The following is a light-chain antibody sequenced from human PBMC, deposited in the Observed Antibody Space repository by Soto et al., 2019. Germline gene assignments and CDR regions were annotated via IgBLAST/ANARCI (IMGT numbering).Light chain of an antibody. J-gene: IGKJ4*01. CDR2: DAS. V-gene: IGKV1-33*01. Sequence: DIQMTQSPSSLSASVGDRVTITCQASQDISNYLNWYQQKPGKAPKLLIYDASNLETGVPSRFSGSGSGTDFTFTISCLQPEDIATYYCQPYDNLPLFGGGTKVEIK. CDR1: QDISNY. CDR3: QPYDNLPL.